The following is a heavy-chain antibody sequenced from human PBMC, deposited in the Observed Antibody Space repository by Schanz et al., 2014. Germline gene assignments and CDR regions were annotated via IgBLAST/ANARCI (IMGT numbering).Heavy chain of an antibody. CDR3: ARTGYDPSLTH. CDR2: IIPITGIT. V-gene: IGHV1-69*02. D-gene: IGHD5-12*01. CDR1: GDTFRSYT. J-gene: IGHJ4*02. Sequence: QVRLVQSGAAVKKPGSSVTVSCKASGDTFRSYTINWVRHAPGQGLEWMGRIIPITGITNYAQKFQGRVTFTADKSTSTAFLEVNSLRSEDTAVYYCARTGYDPSLTHWGQGTLVTVSS.